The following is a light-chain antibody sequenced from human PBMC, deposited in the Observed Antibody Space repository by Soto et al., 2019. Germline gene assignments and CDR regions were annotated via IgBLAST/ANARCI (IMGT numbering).Light chain of an antibody. CDR3: QQYTTSPFT. J-gene: IGKJ3*01. V-gene: IGKV3-20*01. Sequence: EIVLTQSSGTLSLSPGERATLYCRASQSVAANTLAWYQQKPGQAPRVLIYGPSSRATGFPDRFSGSGSGADFTLTISRLEPEDFAVYYCQQYTTSPFTFGPGTKVDI. CDR2: GPS. CDR1: QSVAANT.